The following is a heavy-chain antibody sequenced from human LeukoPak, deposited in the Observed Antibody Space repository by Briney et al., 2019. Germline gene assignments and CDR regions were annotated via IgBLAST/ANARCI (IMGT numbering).Heavy chain of an antibody. D-gene: IGHD6-13*01. CDR3: AREKAAAGTWWYFDL. CDR1: GFTFSTHS. J-gene: IGHJ2*01. Sequence: GGSLRLSCADSGFTFSTHSMNWVRQAPGKGLEWVSYITSSSSSINYADSVQGRFTTSRDNAKNTLYLQMNSLRAEDTAVYYCAREKAAAGTWWYFDLWGRGTLVTVSS. CDR2: ITSSSSSI. V-gene: IGHV3-48*01.